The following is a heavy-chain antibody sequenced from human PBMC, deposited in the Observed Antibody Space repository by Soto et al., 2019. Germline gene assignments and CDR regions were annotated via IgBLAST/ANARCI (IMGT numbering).Heavy chain of an antibody. D-gene: IGHD6-13*01. CDR1: GGSISSSSYY. CDR3: ASFHGIAATDY. J-gene: IGHJ4*02. CDR2: INHSGST. Sequence: SVTLSLTCTVSGGSISSSSYYWSWIRQPPGKGLEWIGEINHSGSTNYNPSLKSRVTISVDTSKNQFSLKLSSVTAADTAVYYCASFHGIAATDYWGQGTLVTVSS. V-gene: IGHV4-39*07.